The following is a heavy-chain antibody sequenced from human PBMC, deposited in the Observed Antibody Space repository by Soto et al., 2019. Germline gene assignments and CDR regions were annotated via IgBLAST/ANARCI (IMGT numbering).Heavy chain of an antibody. V-gene: IGHV1-18*01. Sequence: ASVKISCKASGYTFTSYGISWVRQAPGQGLEWMGWISAYNGNTNYAQKLQGRVTMTTDTSTSTAYMELRSLRSDDTAVYYCARGILYYGSGSFDYWGQGTLVTVSS. J-gene: IGHJ4*02. D-gene: IGHD3-10*01. CDR2: ISAYNGNT. CDR1: GYTFTSYG. CDR3: ARGILYYGSGSFDY.